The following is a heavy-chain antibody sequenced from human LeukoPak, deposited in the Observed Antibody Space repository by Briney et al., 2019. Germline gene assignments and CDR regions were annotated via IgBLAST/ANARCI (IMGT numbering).Heavy chain of an antibody. Sequence: GGSLRLSCEASGFTFSTFAMIWVRQPPGKGLEWVAVISYDGSNKYYADSVKGRFTISRDNSKNTLYLQMNSLRAEDTAVYYCAKDGGGYDTSGYYYGDYWGQGTLVTVSS. J-gene: IGHJ4*02. V-gene: IGHV3-30*04. CDR3: AKDGGGYDTSGYYYGDY. CDR2: ISYDGSNK. D-gene: IGHD3-22*01. CDR1: GFTFSTFA.